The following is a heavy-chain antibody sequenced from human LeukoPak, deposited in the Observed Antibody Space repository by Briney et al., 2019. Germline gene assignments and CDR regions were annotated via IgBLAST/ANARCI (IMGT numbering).Heavy chain of an antibody. Sequence: SETLSLTCTVSGGSISSGGYYWSWIRQHPGKGLEWIGHIYYSGSTYYNPSLKSRVTISVDTSKNQFSLKLSSVTAADTAVYYCARSAYYDYVWGSYLFDYWGQGTLVTVSS. CDR1: GGSISSGGYY. CDR3: ARSAYYDYVWGSYLFDY. D-gene: IGHD3-16*02. J-gene: IGHJ4*02. V-gene: IGHV4-31*03. CDR2: IYYSGST.